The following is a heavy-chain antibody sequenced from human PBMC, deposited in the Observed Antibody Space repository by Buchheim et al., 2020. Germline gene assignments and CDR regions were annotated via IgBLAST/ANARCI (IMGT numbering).Heavy chain of an antibody. V-gene: IGHV3-48*03. D-gene: IGHD6-19*01. CDR1: GFTFGSYE. CDR3: ARAEKVGWSHDY. J-gene: IGHJ4*02. Sequence: EVQLVESGGGLVQPGGSLRLSCAASGFTFGSYEMNWVRQAPGKGLEWVSYISSSGSTIYYADSVKGRFTISRDNAKNSLYLQMNSLRAEDTAVYYCARAEKVGWSHDYWGQGTL. CDR2: ISSSGSTI.